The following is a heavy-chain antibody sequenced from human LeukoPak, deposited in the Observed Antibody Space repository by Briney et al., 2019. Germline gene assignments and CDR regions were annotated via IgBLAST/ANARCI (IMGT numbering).Heavy chain of an antibody. D-gene: IGHD1-20*01. Sequence: SETLSLTCSVSGGSISSSNSYYWAWIRRPPGKGLEWIGSINYGGSTTYNPSLKSRVTISVDTSKNQFSLKLTSVTAADTAVYYCARDFGNWRTDYWGQGTLVTVSS. CDR2: INYGGST. CDR3: ARDFGNWRTDY. CDR1: GGSISSSNSYY. V-gene: IGHV4-39*01. J-gene: IGHJ4*02.